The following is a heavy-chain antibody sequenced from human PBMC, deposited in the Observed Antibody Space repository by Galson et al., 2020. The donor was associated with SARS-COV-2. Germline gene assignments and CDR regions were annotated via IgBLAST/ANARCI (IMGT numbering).Heavy chain of an antibody. CDR1: GGSIRSYY. CDR2: IYYTGST. Sequence: SQTLSLTCNVSGGSIRSYYWSWIRQPPGKGLEWIGNIYYTGSTKYNPSLKSRVIISVDTSKNQFSLRLSSVTAADTAVYYCARDTPNYGMDVWGQGTTVTVSS. J-gene: IGHJ6*02. V-gene: IGHV4-59*08. CDR3: ARDTPNYGMDV. D-gene: IGHD5-18*01.